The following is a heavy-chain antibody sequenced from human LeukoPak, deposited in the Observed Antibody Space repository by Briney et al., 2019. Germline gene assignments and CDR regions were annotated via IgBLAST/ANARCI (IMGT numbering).Heavy chain of an antibody. CDR2: INHSGST. CDR3: ASRSGYSYGALDY. Sequence: SETLSLTCAVYGGSFSGYYWSWIRQPPGKGLEWIGEINHSGSTNYTPSLKSRVTISVDTSKNQFSLKLSSVTAADTAVYYCASRSGYSYGALDYWGQGTLVTVSS. D-gene: IGHD5-18*01. CDR1: GGSFSGYY. J-gene: IGHJ4*02. V-gene: IGHV4-34*01.